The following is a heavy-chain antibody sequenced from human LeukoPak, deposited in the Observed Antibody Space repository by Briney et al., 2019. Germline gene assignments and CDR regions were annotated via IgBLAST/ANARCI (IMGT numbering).Heavy chain of an antibody. J-gene: IGHJ5*02. CDR1: GGSISSYY. D-gene: IGHD5-18*01. Sequence: SETLSLTCTVSGGSISSYYRSWIRQPPGKGLEWIGYIYYSGSTNYNPSLKSRVTISVDTSKNQFSLKLSSVTAADTAVYYCARARGYSYDINWFDPWGQGTLVTVSS. V-gene: IGHV4-59*01. CDR3: ARARGYSYDINWFDP. CDR2: IYYSGST.